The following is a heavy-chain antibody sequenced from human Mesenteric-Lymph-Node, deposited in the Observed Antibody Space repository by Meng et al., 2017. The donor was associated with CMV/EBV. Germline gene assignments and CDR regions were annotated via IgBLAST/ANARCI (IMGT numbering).Heavy chain of an antibody. Sequence: SETLSLTCTVSGYSISSYYWSWIRQPPGKGLEWIGYIYYSGSTNYNPSLKSRVTISVDTSKNQFSLKLSSVTAADTAVYYCARVGTGTTRGFGMDVWGQGTTVTVSS. CDR1: GYSISSYY. CDR2: IYYSGST. D-gene: IGHD1-1*01. V-gene: IGHV4-59*01. CDR3: ARVGTGTTRGFGMDV. J-gene: IGHJ6*02.